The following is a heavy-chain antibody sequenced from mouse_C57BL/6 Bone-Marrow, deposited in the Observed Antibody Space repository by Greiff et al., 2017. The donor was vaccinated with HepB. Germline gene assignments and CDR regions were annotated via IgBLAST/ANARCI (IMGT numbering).Heavy chain of an antibody. CDR1: GYAFSSYW. V-gene: IGHV1-80*01. D-gene: IGHD2-2*01. Sequence: VQLQQSGAELVKPGASVKISCKASGYAFSSYWMNWVKQRPGKGLEWIGQIYPGDGDTNYNGKFKGKATLTADKSSSTAYMQLSSLTSEDSAVYFCARAGDGYDFDYRGQGTTLTVSS. CDR3: ARAGDGYDFDY. CDR2: IYPGDGDT. J-gene: IGHJ2*01.